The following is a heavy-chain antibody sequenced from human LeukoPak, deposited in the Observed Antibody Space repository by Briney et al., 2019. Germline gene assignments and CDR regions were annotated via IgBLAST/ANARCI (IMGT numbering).Heavy chain of an antibody. D-gene: IGHD1-26*01. CDR1: GGSISSYY. CDR3: ARSKWELLPYYFDY. J-gene: IGHJ4*02. Sequence: SETLSLTCTVSGGSISSYYWSWIRQPPGKGLEWIGYIYYSGSTNYNPSLKSRVTISVDTSKNQFSLKLSFVTAADTAVYYCARSKWELLPYYFDYWGQGTLVTVSS. CDR2: IYYSGST. V-gene: IGHV4-59*01.